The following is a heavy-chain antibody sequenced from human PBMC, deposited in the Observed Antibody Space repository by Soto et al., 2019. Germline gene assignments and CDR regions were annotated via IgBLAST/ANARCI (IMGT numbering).Heavy chain of an antibody. V-gene: IGHV3-48*03. Sequence: QLVESGGGLIQTGGSMRLSCIGSEYSFSSFEMNWVRQAPGKGLEWVSYMSTSGADIKYADSVKGRFTVSRDNSKNSLCLQMDSLRADDTAIYYCARIMGNWDFDLCGRGTLVTVSS. CDR1: EYSFSSFE. D-gene: IGHD3-16*01. CDR2: MSTSGADI. CDR3: ARIMGNWDFDL. J-gene: IGHJ2*01.